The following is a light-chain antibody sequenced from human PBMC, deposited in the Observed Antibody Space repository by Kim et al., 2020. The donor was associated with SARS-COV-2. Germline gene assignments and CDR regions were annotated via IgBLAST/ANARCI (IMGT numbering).Light chain of an antibody. J-gene: IGLJ2*01. Sequence: GQRVTISCSGSSSNIGSNTVNWYQQLPGTAPKLLIYNNNQRPSGVPDRFSGSKSGTSASLAISGLQSEDEADYYCAAWDDSLNGVVFGGGTKVTVL. V-gene: IGLV1-44*01. CDR2: NNN. CDR1: SSNIGSNT. CDR3: AAWDDSLNGVV.